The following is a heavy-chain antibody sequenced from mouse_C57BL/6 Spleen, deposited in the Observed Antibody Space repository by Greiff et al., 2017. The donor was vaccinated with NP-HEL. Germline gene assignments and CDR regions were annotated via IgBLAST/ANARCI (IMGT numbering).Heavy chain of an antibody. J-gene: IGHJ2*01. D-gene: IGHD1-1*01. Sequence: VQLQQPGAELVRPGSSVKLSCKASGYTFTSYWMHWVKQRPIQGLEWIGNIDPSDSETHYNQKFKDKATLTVDKSSSTAYMQLSSLTSEDSAVYYCARSFHYYGSSYVDYWGQGTTLPVSS. CDR3: ARSFHYYGSSYVDY. CDR1: GYTFTSYW. CDR2: IDPSDSET. V-gene: IGHV1-52*01.